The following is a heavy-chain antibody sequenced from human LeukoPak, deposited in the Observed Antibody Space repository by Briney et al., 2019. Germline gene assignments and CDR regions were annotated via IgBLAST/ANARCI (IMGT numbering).Heavy chain of an antibody. V-gene: IGHV1-69*13. D-gene: IGHD3-10*01. CDR2: IIPIFGTA. CDR1: GGTFSSYA. J-gene: IGHJ6*03. Sequence: SVKVSCKASGGTFSSYAISWVRQAPGQGLEWMGGIIPIFGTANYAQKFQGRVTITADESTSTAYMELSRLRSEDTAVYYCARDRYYGSGSYETYYYYMDVWGKGTTVTVSS. CDR3: ARDRYYGSGSYETYYYYMDV.